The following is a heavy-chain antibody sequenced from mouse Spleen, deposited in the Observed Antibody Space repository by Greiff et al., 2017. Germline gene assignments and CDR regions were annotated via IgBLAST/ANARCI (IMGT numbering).Heavy chain of an antibody. Sequence: EVKLVESEGGLVQPGSSMKLSCTASGFTFSDYYMAWVRQVPEKGLEWVANINYDGSSTYYLDSLKSRFIISRVNAKNILYLQMSSLKSEDTATYYCARDYYGYIDYWRQGTTLTVSS. D-gene: IGHD1-1*01. CDR2: INYDGSST. CDR1: GFTFSDYY. CDR3: ARDYYGYIDY. J-gene: IGHJ2*01. V-gene: IGHV5-16*01.